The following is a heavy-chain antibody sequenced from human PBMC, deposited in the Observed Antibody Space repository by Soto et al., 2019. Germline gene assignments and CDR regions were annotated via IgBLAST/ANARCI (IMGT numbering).Heavy chain of an antibody. Sequence: GESLKISCKGSGYSFAGYWITWVRQKPGKGLEWMGRIDPSDSQTYYSPSFQGQVTISADKSISTAYLQWSSLEASDTAMYYCARLLAARSYYYYGMDVWGQGTTVTVSS. CDR3: ARLLAARSYYYYGMDV. CDR2: IDPSDSQT. J-gene: IGHJ6*02. CDR1: GYSFAGYW. D-gene: IGHD6-6*01. V-gene: IGHV5-10-1*04.